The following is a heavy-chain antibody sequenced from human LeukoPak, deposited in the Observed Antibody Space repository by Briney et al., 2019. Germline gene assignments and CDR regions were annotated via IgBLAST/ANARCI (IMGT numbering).Heavy chain of an antibody. Sequence: GASVKVSCKASGGTFSSYAISWVRQAPGQGLGWMGGIIPIFGTANYAQKFQGRVTITADESTSTAYMELSSLRSEDTAVYYCAREYGDYDDYWGQGTLVTVSS. CDR3: AREYGDYDDY. V-gene: IGHV1-69*13. CDR2: IIPIFGTA. D-gene: IGHD4-17*01. J-gene: IGHJ4*02. CDR1: GGTFSSYA.